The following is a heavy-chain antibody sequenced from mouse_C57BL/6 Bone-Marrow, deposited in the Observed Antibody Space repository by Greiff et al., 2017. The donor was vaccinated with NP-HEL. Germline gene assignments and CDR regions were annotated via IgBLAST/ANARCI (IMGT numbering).Heavy chain of an antibody. CDR1: GYSITSGYY. Sequence: EVPLQESGPGLVKPSQSLSLTCSVTGYSITSGYYWNWLRQFPGNKLEWMGYISSDGSNHYNPSLKNRISITRDTSTNQFFLKLNSVTTEDTATYYCASPYGNWCQGTLVTVSA. CDR2: ISSDGSN. V-gene: IGHV3-6*01. J-gene: IGHJ3*01. D-gene: IGHD1-1*01. CDR3: ASPYGN.